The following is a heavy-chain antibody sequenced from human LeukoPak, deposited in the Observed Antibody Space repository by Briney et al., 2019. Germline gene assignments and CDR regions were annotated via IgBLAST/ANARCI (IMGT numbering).Heavy chain of an antibody. D-gene: IGHD3-10*02. V-gene: IGHV4-30-4*01. CDR2: VYDSWNN. CDR3: ASYFVGNGGRGY. CDR1: GDSINSGNSH. J-gene: IGHJ4*02. Sequence: SETLSLTCTVSGDSINSGNSHWTWIRQPPGKGLEWLGSVYDSWNNYYNPSLESRITLSVDTSKNQYSLELSSVIAADTAVYYCASYFVGNGGRGYWGQGALVTVSS.